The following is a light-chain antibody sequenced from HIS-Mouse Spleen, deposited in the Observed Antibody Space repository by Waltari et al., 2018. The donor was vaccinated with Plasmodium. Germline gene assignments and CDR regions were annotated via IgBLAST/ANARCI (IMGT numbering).Light chain of an antibody. Sequence: EIVMTPSPATLSVSTGERATLYCRASQSVSRDLAWYQQKPGQAPRLLIYGASTRATGIPARFSGSGSGTEFTLTISSLQSEDFAVYYCQQYNNWSFTFGPGTKVDIK. CDR2: GAS. CDR3: QQYNNWSFT. V-gene: IGKV3-15*01. CDR1: QSVSRD. J-gene: IGKJ3*01.